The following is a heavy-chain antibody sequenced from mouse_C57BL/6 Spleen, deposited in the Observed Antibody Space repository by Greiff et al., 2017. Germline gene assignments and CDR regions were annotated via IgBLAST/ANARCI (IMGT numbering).Heavy chain of an antibody. CDR1: GYAFSSSW. J-gene: IGHJ4*01. Sequence: VQLQQSGPELVKPGASVKISCKASGYAFSSSWMNWVKQRPGKGLEWIGRIYPGDGDTNYNGKFKGKATLTADKSSSTAYMQLSSLTSEDSAVYFCARQGAIYYGNYGYAMDYWGQGTSVTVSS. V-gene: IGHV1-82*01. CDR2: IYPGDGDT. CDR3: ARQGAIYYGNYGYAMDY. D-gene: IGHD2-1*01.